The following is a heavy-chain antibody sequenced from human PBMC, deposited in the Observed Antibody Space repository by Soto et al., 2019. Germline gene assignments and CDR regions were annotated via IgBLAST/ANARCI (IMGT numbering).Heavy chain of an antibody. CDR3: ARHRHPRGTVGATSPLDP. CDR2: HYSGGST. V-gene: IGHV3-53*01. D-gene: IGHD1-26*01. Sequence: GGSLRLSCAISGFSVSSNYLSWVRQAPGKGLEWVSVHYSGGSTYYADSAQGRFTISRDKSNKTLNLQMRRVRAEDTDVYFCARHRHPRGTVGATSPLDPWGQGTQVTVSS. J-gene: IGHJ5*02. CDR1: GFSVSSNY.